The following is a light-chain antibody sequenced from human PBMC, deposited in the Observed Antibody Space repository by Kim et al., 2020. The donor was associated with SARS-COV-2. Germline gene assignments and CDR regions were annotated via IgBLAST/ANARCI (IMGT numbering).Light chain of an antibody. CDR2: GRN. CDR1: SLRSYY. Sequence: VALGQTVTITCQGDSLRSYYANWSQQKSGQAPVLVFYGRNNRPSGISYRFSASYSGNSASLTITGAQAEDEADYYCDSRDNNGNHLFGGGTKVTVL. V-gene: IGLV3-19*01. J-gene: IGLJ2*01. CDR3: DSRDNNGNHL.